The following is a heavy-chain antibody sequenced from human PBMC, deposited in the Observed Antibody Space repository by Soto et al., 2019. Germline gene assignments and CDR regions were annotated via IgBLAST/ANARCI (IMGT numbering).Heavy chain of an antibody. CDR3: ARVSSVSYAYYYYMNV. J-gene: IGHJ6*03. CDR2: IKQDGSEK. CDR1: RLTSRRYP. Sequence: SLTLSCAPSRLTSRRYPMRWVLPSPGKGLEWVANIKQDGSEKYYVDAVRGRFTSPRDTAKNSLYMQMNTLRGEDTSVYYCARVSSVSYAYYYYMNVWRKGTPVRVS. D-gene: IGHD3-10*01. V-gene: IGHV3-7*01.